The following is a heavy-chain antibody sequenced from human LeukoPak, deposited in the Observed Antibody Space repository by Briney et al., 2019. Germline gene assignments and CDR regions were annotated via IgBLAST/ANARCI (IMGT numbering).Heavy chain of an antibody. CDR1: GFTFGDYA. Sequence: QPGGSLRLSCTASGFTFGDYAMSWVRQAPGKGLEWVGFIRSKAYGGTTEYAASVKGRFTISRDDSKSIAYLQMNSLKTEDTAVYYCTRDPFYSSSSENYWGQGTLVTVSS. J-gene: IGHJ4*02. CDR3: TRDPFYSSSSENY. CDR2: IRSKAYGGTT. D-gene: IGHD6-6*01. V-gene: IGHV3-49*04.